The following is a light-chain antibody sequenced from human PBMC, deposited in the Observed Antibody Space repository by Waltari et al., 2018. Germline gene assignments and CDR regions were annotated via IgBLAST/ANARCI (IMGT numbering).Light chain of an antibody. V-gene: IGKV4-1*01. CDR1: QSVLYSSNNNNY. J-gene: IGKJ1*01. CDR2: WAS. CDR3: QQYYTTPRT. Sequence: DIVMTQTPDSLAVSLGERAPINCKSSQSVLYSSNNNNYLAWYRQKPGQPPKLLFYWASTRASGVPDRFSGSGSGTDFTLTISSLQAEDVAVYYCQQYYTTPRTFGQGTTVEIK.